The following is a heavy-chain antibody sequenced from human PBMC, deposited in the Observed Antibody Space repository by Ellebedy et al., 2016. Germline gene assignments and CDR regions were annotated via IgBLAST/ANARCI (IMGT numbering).Heavy chain of an antibody. CDR2: IFPGDSDT. J-gene: IGHJ5*02. D-gene: IGHD1-7*01. CDR1: GYTFTDYW. V-gene: IGHV5-51*01. Sequence: GESLKISCKGSGYTFTDYWIGWVRQMPGKGLEWMGIIFPGDSDTRYSPSFQGQVTISVNKSSTTAYLQWTSLKASDSAMYFCAAASRWRRLDLGWLDPWGQGTLVTVS. CDR3: AAASRWRRLDLGWLDP.